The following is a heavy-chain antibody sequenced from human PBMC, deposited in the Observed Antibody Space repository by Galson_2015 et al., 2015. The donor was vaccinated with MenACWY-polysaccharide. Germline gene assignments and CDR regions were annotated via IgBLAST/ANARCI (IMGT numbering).Heavy chain of an antibody. CDR1: GFTVSSYC. D-gene: IGHD3-16*01. J-gene: IGHJ3*02. V-gene: IGHV3-33*03. CDR3: VKERGPFTAFDI. CDR2: IWAAGRNQ. Sequence: SLRLSCAASGFTVSSYCMHWVRQAPGKGLEWLAVIWAAGRNQFYADSVKGRITVSRDNSKNTLDLLLNSLRGDDSAIYYCVKERGPFTAFDIWGQGTMVTVSS.